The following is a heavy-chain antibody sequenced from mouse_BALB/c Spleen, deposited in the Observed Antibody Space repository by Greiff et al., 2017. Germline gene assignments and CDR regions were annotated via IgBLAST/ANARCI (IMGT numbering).Heavy chain of an antibody. D-gene: IGHD2-10*02. Sequence: VNVVESGPGLVAPSQSLSITCTVSGFSLTSYGVSWVRQPPGKGLEWLGVIWAGGSTNYNSALMSRLSISKDNSKSQVFLKMNSLQTDDTAMYYCARDQYGNYVDAMDYWGQGTSVTVSS. J-gene: IGHJ4*01. CDR3: ARDQYGNYVDAMDY. CDR2: IWAGGST. V-gene: IGHV2-9*02. CDR1: GFSLTSYG.